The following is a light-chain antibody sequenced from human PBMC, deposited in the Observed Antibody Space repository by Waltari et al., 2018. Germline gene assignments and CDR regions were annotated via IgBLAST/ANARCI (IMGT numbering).Light chain of an antibody. CDR1: QSISSW. V-gene: IGKV1-5*01. CDR2: DAS. J-gene: IGKJ4*01. CDR3: QQYNNNPT. Sequence: DIQLTQSPSALSASVGDSVTITCRARQSISSWLAWYQEKPGKAPKLLIYDASTLESGVPSRFSGSGSGTEFTLTVSSLQPDDFATYYCQQYNNNPTFGGGTKVE.